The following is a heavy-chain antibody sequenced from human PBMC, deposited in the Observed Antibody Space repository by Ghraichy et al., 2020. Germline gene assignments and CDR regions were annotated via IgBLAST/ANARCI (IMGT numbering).Heavy chain of an antibody. CDR3: AKGPAVRGTRWFDP. CDR1: GFTFGNYA. Sequence: GASLNISCEASGFTFGNYAMNWVRQAPGKGLEWVSSISGGGGSTDYAESVKGRFTISRDNSKNTLYLLMNSLRVEDTAVYHCAKGPAVRGTRWFDPWGQGTRVIVSS. J-gene: IGHJ5*02. CDR2: ISGGGGST. V-gene: IGHV3-23*01. D-gene: IGHD3-10*01.